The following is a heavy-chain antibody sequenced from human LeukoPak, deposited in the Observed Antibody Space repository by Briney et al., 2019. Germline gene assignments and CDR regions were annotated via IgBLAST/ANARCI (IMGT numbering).Heavy chain of an antibody. D-gene: IGHD2-21*01. J-gene: IGHJ4*02. V-gene: IGHV1-2*02. CDR1: GYTFSGYY. CDR2: INPNSGGT. Sequence: ASVKVSCKASGYTFSGYYMHWVRQAPGQGLEWMGWINPNSGGTDYAQKFQGRVTMTRDTSISTAYMELSRLRSEDTAVYYCARDLATVVVIAMGYWGQGTLVTVSS. CDR3: ARDLATVVVIAMGY.